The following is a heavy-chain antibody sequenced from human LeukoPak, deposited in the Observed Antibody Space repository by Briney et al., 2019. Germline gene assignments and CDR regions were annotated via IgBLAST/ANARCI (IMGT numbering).Heavy chain of an antibody. Sequence: ETLSLTCAVHGGSFSGYYWSWIRQPPEKGLEWVANIKADGSEKQYVDSVKGRFTISRDNAKNSLYLQMNSLRAEDTAVYYCARDPCCYSSSWGPYFDYWGQGTLVTVSS. CDR3: ARDPCCYSSSWGPYFDY. CDR2: IKADGSEK. D-gene: IGHD2-2*01. CDR1: GGSFSGYY. V-gene: IGHV3-7*01. J-gene: IGHJ4*02.